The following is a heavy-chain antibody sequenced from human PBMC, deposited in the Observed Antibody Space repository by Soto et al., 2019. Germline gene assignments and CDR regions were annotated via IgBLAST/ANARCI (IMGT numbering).Heavy chain of an antibody. J-gene: IGHJ6*02. V-gene: IGHV3-23*01. CDR1: GFTFSSYA. CDR3: AKYDGSGSEYYYYCMDV. Sequence: GGSLRLSCAASGFTFSSYAMSWVRQAPGKGLEWVSAISGSGGSTYYADSVKGRFTISRDNSKNTLYLQMNSLRAEDTAVYYCAKYDGSGSEYYYYCMDVWGQGTTVTVSS. D-gene: IGHD3-10*01. CDR2: ISGSGGST.